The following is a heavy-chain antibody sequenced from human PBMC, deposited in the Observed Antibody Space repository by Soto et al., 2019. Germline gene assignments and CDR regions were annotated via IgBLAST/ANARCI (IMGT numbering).Heavy chain of an antibody. J-gene: IGHJ6*02. V-gene: IGHV3-64*01. D-gene: IGHD4-17*01. CDR1: GFTFSSYA. CDR3: ARATTTVTTIAYYYYGMDV. CDR2: ISTNGGST. Sequence: PGGSLRLSCAASGFTFSSYAMHWVRQAPGKGLEYVSAISTNGGSTYYANSVKGRFSISRDNSENTPYLQMDSLRAEDMAVYYCARATTTVTTIAYYYYGMDVWGQGTTVTVSS.